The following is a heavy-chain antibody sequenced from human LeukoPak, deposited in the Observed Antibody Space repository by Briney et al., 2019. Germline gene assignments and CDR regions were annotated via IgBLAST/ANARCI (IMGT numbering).Heavy chain of an antibody. Sequence: SVKVSCKASGGTFSSYAISCVRQAPGQGLEWMGGIIPIFGTANYAQKFQGRVTITTDESTSTAYMELSSLRSEDTAVYYCARGRYQLLTRNNWFDPWGQGTLVTVSS. CDR1: GGTFSSYA. CDR3: ARGRYQLLTRNNWFDP. D-gene: IGHD2-2*01. CDR2: IIPIFGTA. J-gene: IGHJ5*02. V-gene: IGHV1-69*05.